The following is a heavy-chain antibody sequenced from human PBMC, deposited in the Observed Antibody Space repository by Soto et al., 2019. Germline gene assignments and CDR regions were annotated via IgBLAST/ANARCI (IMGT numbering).Heavy chain of an antibody. D-gene: IGHD5-12*01. CDR3: ANSLSAYIVASN. Sequence: PGGSLRLSCAASGFTFSIYAMSWVRQAPGKGLEWVSAISGSGGSTYYADSVKGRFTISRDNSKNTLYLQMNSLRAEDTAVYYCANSLSAYIVASNWGQGTLVTVSS. CDR2: ISGSGGST. V-gene: IGHV3-23*01. CDR1: GFTFSIYA. J-gene: IGHJ4*02.